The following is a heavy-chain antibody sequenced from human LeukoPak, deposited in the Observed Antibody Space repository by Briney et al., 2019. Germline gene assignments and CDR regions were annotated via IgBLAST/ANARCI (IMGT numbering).Heavy chain of an antibody. J-gene: IGHJ4*02. Sequence: SETLSLTCAVYGGSFSGYYWSWIRQPPGKGLEWIGEINHSGSTNYNPSLKSRVTISVDTSKNQFSLKLSSVTAADTAVYYCARGRGYSYGYGYVEDYWGQGTLVTVSS. CDR3: ARGRGYSYGYGYVEDY. D-gene: IGHD5-18*01. V-gene: IGHV4-34*01. CDR1: GGSFSGYY. CDR2: INHSGST.